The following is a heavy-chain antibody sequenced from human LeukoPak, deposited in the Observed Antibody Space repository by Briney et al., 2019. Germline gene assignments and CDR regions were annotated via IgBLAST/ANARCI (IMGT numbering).Heavy chain of an antibody. V-gene: IGHV3-43*01. J-gene: IGHJ4*02. D-gene: IGHD6-13*01. Sequence: GGSLRLSCAASGFTFSSYWMSWVRQLPGKGLEWVSLISWEGSTTYYADSVKDRFTISRDTSKNSLYQQMNSLRTEDTALYYCAKARSSSWSYLESWGQGTLVTVSS. CDR1: GFTFSSYW. CDR3: AKARSSSWSYLES. CDR2: ISWEGSTT.